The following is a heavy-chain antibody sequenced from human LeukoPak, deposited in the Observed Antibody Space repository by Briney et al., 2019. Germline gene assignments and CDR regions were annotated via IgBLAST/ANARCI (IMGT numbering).Heavy chain of an antibody. J-gene: IGHJ3*02. V-gene: IGHV3-30*04. D-gene: IGHD2-15*01. Sequence: GGSLRLSCAASGFTFTNYPVHWVRQAPGKGLEWVTVISYDGTTKYYADSVKGRFTISRDNSRNTLYMQMNSLRAEDTAVYDIAVSSPYYTAFDIWGQGTMVTVSS. CDR3: AVSSPYYTAFDI. CDR1: GFTFTNYP. CDR2: ISYDGTTK.